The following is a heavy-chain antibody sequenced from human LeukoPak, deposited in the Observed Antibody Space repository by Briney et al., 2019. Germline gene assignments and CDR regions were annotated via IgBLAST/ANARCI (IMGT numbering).Heavy chain of an antibody. Sequence: SETLSLTCSVYGASFSDYYWTWIRQPPGKGLEWIGEINHSGNSEYNPSLKSRVTISVDTSKRQFSLNLTSVTAADTAVYYCANWNARTHSNDDWGQGTLVTVTS. D-gene: IGHD1-1*01. CDR1: GASFSDYY. CDR3: ANWNARTHSNDD. CDR2: INHSGNS. J-gene: IGHJ4*02. V-gene: IGHV4-34*01.